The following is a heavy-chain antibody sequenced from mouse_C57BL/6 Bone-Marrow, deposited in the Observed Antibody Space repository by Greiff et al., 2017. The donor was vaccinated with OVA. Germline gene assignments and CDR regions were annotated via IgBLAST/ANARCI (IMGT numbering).Heavy chain of an antibody. J-gene: IGHJ4*01. D-gene: IGHD3-2*02. CDR3: ARWGTAQATWLTYYAMDY. Sequence: VQLQQSGAELARPGASVKLSCKASGYTFTSYGISWVKQRTGQGLEWIGEIYPRSGNTYYNEKFTGKATLTADKSSSTAYMELRSLTSEDSAVYFCARWGTAQATWLTYYAMDYWGQGTSVTVSS. CDR2: IYPRSGNT. V-gene: IGHV1-81*01. CDR1: GYTFTSYG.